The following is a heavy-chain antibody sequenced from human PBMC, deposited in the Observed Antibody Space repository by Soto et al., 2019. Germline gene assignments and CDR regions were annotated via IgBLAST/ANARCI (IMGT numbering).Heavy chain of an antibody. J-gene: IGHJ4*02. D-gene: IGHD7-27*01. CDR2: IKGDGSST. CDR1: GFTFSTYW. V-gene: IGHV3-74*01. CDR3: ARARTGDSDY. Sequence: GGSLRLSCAASGFTFSTYWMHWVRQAPGTGLEWVSRIKGDGSSTSYADSVKGRFTISRDNAKNTLYLQMNSLRAEDTAVYYCARARTGDSDYWGQGTLVTVSS.